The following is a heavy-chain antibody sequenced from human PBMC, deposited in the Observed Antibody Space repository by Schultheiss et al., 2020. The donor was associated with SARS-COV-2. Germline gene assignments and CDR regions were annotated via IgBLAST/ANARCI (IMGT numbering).Heavy chain of an antibody. CDR2: ISYDGSNK. Sequence: SCAASGFTFSSYGMHWVRQAPGKGLEWVAVISYDGSNKYYADSVKGRFTISRDNSRNFLYQQMNSLRPEDMAVYYCVRGRAGGVYDFWSGYFDYWGQGTLVTVSS. V-gene: IGHV3-30*03. D-gene: IGHD3-3*01. J-gene: IGHJ4*02. CDR1: GFTFSSYG. CDR3: VRGRAGGVYDFWSGYFDY.